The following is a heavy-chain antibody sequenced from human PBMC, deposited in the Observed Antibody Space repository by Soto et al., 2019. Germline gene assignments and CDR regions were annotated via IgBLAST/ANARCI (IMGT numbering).Heavy chain of an antibody. Sequence: ETLSLTCTVSGRSFASYCLRWIRQAIGQGLEWVGHIYFSGSSNYNTSFTSRVTLSGDTSKNHFSLKLTSVTAADTAVYYCARDSHYYENAKFWPAALDIWGQGTLVTVSS. CDR2: IYFSGSS. J-gene: IGHJ3*02. D-gene: IGHD3-22*01. V-gene: IGHV4-59*01. CDR3: ARDSHYYENAKFWPAALDI. CDR1: GRSFASYC.